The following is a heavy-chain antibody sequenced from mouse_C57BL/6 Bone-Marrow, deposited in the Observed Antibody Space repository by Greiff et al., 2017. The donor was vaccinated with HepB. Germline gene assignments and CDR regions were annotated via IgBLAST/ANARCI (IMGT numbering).Heavy chain of an antibody. CDR1: GYTLTDYY. D-gene: IGHD6-2*01. CDR2: INPYNGGT. Sequence: EVQLQQSGPVLVKPGASVKMSCKASGYTLTDYYMNWVKQSHGKSLEWIGVINPYNGGTSYNQKFKGKATLTVDKSSSTAYMELNSLTSEDSAVYYCARRGVVSYFDVWGTGTTVTVSS. J-gene: IGHJ1*03. CDR3: ARRGVVSYFDV. V-gene: IGHV1-19*01.